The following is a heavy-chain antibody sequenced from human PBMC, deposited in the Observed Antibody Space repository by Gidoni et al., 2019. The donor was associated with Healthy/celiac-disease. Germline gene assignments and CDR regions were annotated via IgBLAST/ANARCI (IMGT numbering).Heavy chain of an antibody. Sequence: EVQLVEYGGGLVQPGRSLRLSCAASGFTFDDYAMPWVRQAPGKGLECVSGISWNSGSIGSADSVKGRFTISRDNAKNSLYLQMNSLRAEDTALYYCAKDESVDFWSGDSLSYMDVWGKGTTVTVSS. CDR1: GFTFDDYA. CDR3: AKDESVDFWSGDSLSYMDV. J-gene: IGHJ6*03. V-gene: IGHV3-9*01. CDR2: ISWNSGSI. D-gene: IGHD3-3*01.